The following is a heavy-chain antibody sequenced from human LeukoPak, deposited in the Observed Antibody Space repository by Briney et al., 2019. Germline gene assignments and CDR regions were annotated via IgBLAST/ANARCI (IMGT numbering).Heavy chain of an antibody. Sequence: GGSLRLSCAASGFTFSSYEMNWVRQAPGKGLEWVSYISSSGSTIYYADSVRGRFTISRDNAKNSLYLQMNSLRAEDTAVYYCARGSEYSSGWYEGDNWFDPWGQGTLVTVSS. J-gene: IGHJ5*02. V-gene: IGHV3-48*03. D-gene: IGHD6-19*01. CDR2: ISSSGSTI. CDR1: GFTFSSYE. CDR3: ARGSEYSSGWYEGDNWFDP.